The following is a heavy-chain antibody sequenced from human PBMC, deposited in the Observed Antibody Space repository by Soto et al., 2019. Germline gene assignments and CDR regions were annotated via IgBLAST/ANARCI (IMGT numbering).Heavy chain of an antibody. Sequence: PGGSLRLSCAASGFTVSSQCMRWVRQAPGKGLEWVAVISYDGSNKYYADSVKGRFTTSRDNSKNTLYLQMNSLRAEDTAVYYCAKDRTSLRYFDWSNPYYFDYWGQGTLVTVSS. CDR2: ISYDGSNK. V-gene: IGHV3-30*18. CDR3: AKDRTSLRYFDWSNPYYFDY. CDR1: GFTVSSQC. D-gene: IGHD3-9*01. J-gene: IGHJ4*02.